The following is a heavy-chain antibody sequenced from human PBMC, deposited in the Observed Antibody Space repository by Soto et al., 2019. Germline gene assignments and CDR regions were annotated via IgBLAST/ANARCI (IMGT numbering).Heavy chain of an antibody. CDR1: GGSFSGYY. CDR2: INHSGST. D-gene: IGHD6-13*01. Sequence: SETLSLTCAVYGGSFSGYYWSWIRQPPGKGLEWIGEINHSGSTNYNPSLKSRVTISVDTSKNQFSLKLSSVTAADTAVYYCARGGSTLYRSIWYYFDYWGPGTPVTVS. V-gene: IGHV4-34*01. J-gene: IGHJ4*02. CDR3: ARGGSTLYRSIWYYFDY.